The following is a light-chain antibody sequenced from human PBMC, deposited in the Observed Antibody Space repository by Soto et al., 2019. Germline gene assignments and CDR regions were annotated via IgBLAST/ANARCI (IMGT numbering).Light chain of an antibody. Sequence: ENVLTQSPGTLSLSPGERATLSCRASQSLSSSYLAWYQQKPGQAPRLLIYGASSRATGIPDRFSGSGSGTDFTLTISRPEPEDFAVYYCQQFATSPLTFGGGTKVEIK. J-gene: IGKJ4*01. CDR2: GAS. CDR1: QSLSSSY. V-gene: IGKV3-20*01. CDR3: QQFATSPLT.